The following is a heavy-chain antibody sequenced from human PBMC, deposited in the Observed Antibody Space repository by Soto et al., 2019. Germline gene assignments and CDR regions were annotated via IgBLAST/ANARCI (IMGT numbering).Heavy chain of an antibody. V-gene: IGHV3-74*01. J-gene: IGHJ3*02. Sequence: EAHLVESGGGLPQPGGSLRLSCVASGFNFSPYFMAWVRQGPGRGLEWVSHIKGDGTTTAYADSVRGRFIISRDNGRNTLFRQMKSLRDEDTAVYYCVRDRGTPDAFDIWGQGTTVIVSS. CDR1: GFNFSPYF. CDR2: IKGDGTTT. CDR3: VRDRGTPDAFDI. D-gene: IGHD1-26*01.